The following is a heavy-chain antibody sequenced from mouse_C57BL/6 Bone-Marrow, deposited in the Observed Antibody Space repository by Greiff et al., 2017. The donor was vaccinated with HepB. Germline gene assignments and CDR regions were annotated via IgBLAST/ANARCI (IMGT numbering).Heavy chain of an antibody. V-gene: IGHV1-64*01. CDR3: ARSFYYESAWFAY. J-gene: IGHJ3*01. CDR2: IHPNSGST. Sequence: VQLQQPGAELVKPGASVKLSCKASGYTFTSYWMHWVKQRPGQGLEWIGMIHPNSGSTNYNEKFKSKATLTVDKSYSTAYMQLSSLTSEDSSVYYCARSFYYESAWFAYWGQGTLVTVSA. CDR1: GYTFTSYW. D-gene: IGHD2-4*01.